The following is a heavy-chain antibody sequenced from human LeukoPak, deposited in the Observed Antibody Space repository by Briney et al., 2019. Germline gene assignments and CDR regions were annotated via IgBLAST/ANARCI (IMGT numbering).Heavy chain of an antibody. CDR2: IWYDGSNK. D-gene: IGHD2-15*01. Sequence: TGGSLRLSCAASGFTFSSFGMHWVRQAPGKGLEWVAVIWYDGSNKYYADSVKSRFTISRDNSKNTLYLQMNSLRAEDTAVYYCARDRIDLRYCSGGSCYLDYWGQGTLVTVSS. CDR1: GFTFSSFG. V-gene: IGHV3-33*01. CDR3: ARDRIDLRYCSGGSCYLDY. J-gene: IGHJ4*02.